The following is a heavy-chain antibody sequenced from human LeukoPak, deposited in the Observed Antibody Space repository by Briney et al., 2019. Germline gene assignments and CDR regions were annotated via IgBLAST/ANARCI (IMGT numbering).Heavy chain of an antibody. D-gene: IGHD2-15*01. J-gene: IGHJ5*02. Sequence: SETLSLTCTVSGGSISSTTHYWGWIRQPPGKGLEWIGSIYYSGNTDYNPSLKSRVTISVDTSKNQFSLKLNSVTAADTAVYYCARHPKGYFSRFDPWGQRTLVTVSS. CDR3: ARHPKGYFSRFDP. V-gene: IGHV4-39*01. CDR2: IYYSGNT. CDR1: GGSISSTTHY.